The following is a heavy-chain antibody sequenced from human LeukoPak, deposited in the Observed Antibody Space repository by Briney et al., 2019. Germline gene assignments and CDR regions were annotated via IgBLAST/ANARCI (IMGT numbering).Heavy chain of an antibody. J-gene: IGHJ5*02. V-gene: IGHV4-61*02. D-gene: IGHD3-3*01. Sequence: SETLSLTCTVSGGSISSGSYYWTWIRQPAGKGLERIGRIHTSGSTGYSPSLKSRVTISLDTSKNQFSLRLSSVTAADTAVYYCTRAAKMRFLEWFPFDPWGQGTLVTVSS. CDR1: GGSISSGSYY. CDR2: IHTSGST. CDR3: TRAAKMRFLEWFPFDP.